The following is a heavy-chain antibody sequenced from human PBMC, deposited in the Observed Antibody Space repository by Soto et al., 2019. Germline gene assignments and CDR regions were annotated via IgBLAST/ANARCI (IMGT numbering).Heavy chain of an antibody. Sequence: EVQLLESGGGLVQPGGSLRLSCAASGFTFSSYAMSWVRQVLGKGLEWVSGISGSGGSTYYADSVKGRFTISRDRSKNTLYLQMNSLRAEDTAVYYCAKDGTVTSAFDYWGQGTLVTVSS. J-gene: IGHJ4*02. CDR3: AKDGTVTSAFDY. CDR2: ISGSGGST. CDR1: GFTFSSYA. V-gene: IGHV3-23*01. D-gene: IGHD4-17*01.